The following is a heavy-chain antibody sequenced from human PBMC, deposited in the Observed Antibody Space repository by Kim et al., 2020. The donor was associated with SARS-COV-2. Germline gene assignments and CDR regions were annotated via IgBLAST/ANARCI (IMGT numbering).Heavy chain of an antibody. D-gene: IGHD6-19*01. CDR3: AREMDSNGWQPLNDFDY. Sequence: VKGRFTISRDNAKNSLFLQMNSLRAEDTAVYYCAREMDSNGWQPLNDFDYWGQGTLVTVSS. J-gene: IGHJ4*02. V-gene: IGHV3-21*01.